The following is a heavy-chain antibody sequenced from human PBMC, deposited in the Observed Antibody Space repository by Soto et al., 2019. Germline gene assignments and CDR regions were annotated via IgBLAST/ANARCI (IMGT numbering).Heavy chain of an antibody. CDR3: ARDKITGLFDY. Sequence: PSETLSLTCAVYGGSFSGYSWTWIRQPPGTGLEWIGEINHSGSTNYNPSLKSRVTISLDTSKNQFSLKLTSVTAADTALYYCARDKITGLFDYWGQGTLVTVSS. D-gene: IGHD2-8*02. CDR1: GGSFSGYS. V-gene: IGHV4-34*01. CDR2: INHSGST. J-gene: IGHJ4*02.